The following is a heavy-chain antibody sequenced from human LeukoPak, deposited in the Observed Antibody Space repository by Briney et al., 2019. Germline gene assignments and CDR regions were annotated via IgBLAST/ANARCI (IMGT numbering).Heavy chain of an antibody. CDR2: IYYSGST. V-gene: IGHV4-59*01. CDR1: GGSISSYY. J-gene: IGHJ3*02. D-gene: IGHD3-16*01. Sequence: SETLSLTCTVSGGSISSYYWSWIRQPPGKGLEWIGYIYYSGSTNYNPSLKSRVTISVDTSKNQFSLKLSSVTAADTAVYYCARGASGGTQHAFDIWGQGTMVTVSS. CDR3: ARGASGGTQHAFDI.